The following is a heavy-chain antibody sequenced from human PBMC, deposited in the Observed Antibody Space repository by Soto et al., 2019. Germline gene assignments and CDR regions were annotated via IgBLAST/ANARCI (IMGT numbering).Heavy chain of an antibody. CDR2: INHSGST. V-gene: IGHV4-34*01. Sequence: SETLSLTCAVYGGSFSGYYWSWIRQPPGKGLEWIGEINHSGSTNYNPSLKSRVTISVDTSKNQFSLKLSSVTAADTAVYYCASHVWFGALRYWLDPWGQGTLVTVYS. CDR1: GGSFSGYY. CDR3: ASHVWFGALRYWLDP. J-gene: IGHJ5*02. D-gene: IGHD3-10*01.